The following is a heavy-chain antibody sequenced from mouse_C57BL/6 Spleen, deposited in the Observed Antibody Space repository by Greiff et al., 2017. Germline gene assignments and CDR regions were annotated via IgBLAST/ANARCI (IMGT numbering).Heavy chain of an antibody. J-gene: IGHJ2*01. V-gene: IGHV1-26*01. Sequence: EVQLQQSGPELVKPGASVKISCKASGYTFTDYHMNWVKQSHGKSLEWIGDINPNNGGTSYNQKFKGKATLTVDKSSSTAYMELRSLTSEDSAVYYCARNQGHWGQGTTLTVSS. CDR2: INPNNGGT. CDR3: ARNQGH. CDR1: GYTFTDYH.